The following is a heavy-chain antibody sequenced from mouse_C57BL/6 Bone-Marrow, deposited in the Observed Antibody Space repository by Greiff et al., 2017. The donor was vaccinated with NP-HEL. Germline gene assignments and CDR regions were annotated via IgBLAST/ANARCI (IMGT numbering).Heavy chain of an antibody. Sequence: VQLQQSGPSLVRPSQTLSLTCTVTGFSINSDCYWIWIRQFPGNKLEYIGYTFYSGITYYNPSLESRTYITRDTSKNQFSLKLSSVTTEDTATYYCASYYYGSSYGYAMDYWGQGTSVTVSS. CDR1: GFSINSDCY. CDR3: ASYYYGSSYGYAMDY. J-gene: IGHJ4*01. D-gene: IGHD1-1*01. CDR2: TFYSGIT. V-gene: IGHV3-3*01.